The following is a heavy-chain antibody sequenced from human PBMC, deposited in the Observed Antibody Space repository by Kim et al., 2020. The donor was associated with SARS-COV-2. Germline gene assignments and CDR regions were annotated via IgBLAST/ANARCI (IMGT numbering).Heavy chain of an antibody. V-gene: IGHV1-2*02. J-gene: IGHJ4*02. CDR3: ARVDTTLNY. CDR1: GYSFNVYY. CDR2: INPNNGGS. D-gene: IGHD5-18*01. Sequence: ASVKVSCKTSGYSFNVYYIHWVRQVPGRGLEWMGWINPNNGGSSYAQRFQGRVIMTVDASVNTVYMEMSGLTSDDTAIYYCARVDTTLNYWGQGTLVTVSS.